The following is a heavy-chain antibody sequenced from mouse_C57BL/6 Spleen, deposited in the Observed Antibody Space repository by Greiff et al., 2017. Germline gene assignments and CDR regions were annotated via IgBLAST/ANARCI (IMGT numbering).Heavy chain of an antibody. CDR3: ARREAPGYFDY. V-gene: IGHV1-76*01. CDR2: IYPGSGNT. Sequence: QVQLQQSGAELVRPGASVKLSCKASGYTFTDYYINWVKQRPGQGLEWIARIYPGSGNTYYNEKFKGKATLTAEKSSSTAYMQLSSLTSEDSAVYFCARREAPGYFDYWGQGTTLTVSS. J-gene: IGHJ2*01. CDR1: GYTFTDYY.